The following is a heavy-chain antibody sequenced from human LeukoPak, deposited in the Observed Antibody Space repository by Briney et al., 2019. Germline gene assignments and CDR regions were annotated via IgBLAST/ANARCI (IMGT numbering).Heavy chain of an antibody. CDR3: VRATTVVRRFFGL. D-gene: IGHD4-23*01. CDR1: GGSFSAYY. CDR2: INHSGTT. Sequence: SETLSLTCAVYGGSFSAYYWSWIRQSPGEGLERIGEINHSGTTNYNPSLKSRVTISIDTSKNQFSLKLSSVTAADTAMYYCVRATTVVRRFFGLWGRGTLIIVSS. J-gene: IGHJ2*01. V-gene: IGHV4-34*01.